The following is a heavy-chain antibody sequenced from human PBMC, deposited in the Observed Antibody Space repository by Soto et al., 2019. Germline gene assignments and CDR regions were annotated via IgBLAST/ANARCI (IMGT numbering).Heavy chain of an antibody. J-gene: IGHJ4*02. V-gene: IGHV3-30-3*01. CDR2: ISYDGSNK. CDR3: AYGSAAPY. Sequence: GGSLSLSCAASGFTFSSYSMYWVRQAPGKGLEWVAFISYDGSNKYYADSVKGRFTISRDNSKNTLYLQMNSLRADDTAVYYCAYGSAAPYWGQGTPVTVSS. D-gene: IGHD6-13*01. CDR1: GFTFSSYS.